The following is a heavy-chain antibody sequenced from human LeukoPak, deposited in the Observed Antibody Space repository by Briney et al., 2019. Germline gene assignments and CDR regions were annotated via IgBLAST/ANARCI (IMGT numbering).Heavy chain of an antibody. CDR3: ARGGIAAAEFDP. J-gene: IGHJ5*02. Sequence: SETLSLTCTVSGGSISSSSYYWGWIRQPPGKGLEWIGSIYYSGSTYYNPSLKSRVTISVDTSKNQFSLKLSSVTAADTAVYYCARGGIAAAEFDPWGQGTLVTVSS. V-gene: IGHV4-39*07. D-gene: IGHD6-13*01. CDR1: GGSISSSSYY. CDR2: IYYSGST.